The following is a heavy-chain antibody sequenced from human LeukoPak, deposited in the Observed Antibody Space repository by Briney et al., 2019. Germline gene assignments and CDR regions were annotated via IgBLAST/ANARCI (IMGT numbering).Heavy chain of an antibody. J-gene: IGHJ3*02. V-gene: IGHV3-21*01. Sequence: PGGSLRLSCAASGFTFSSYSMNWVRQAPGKGLEWVSSISSSSSYIYYADSVKGRFTISRDNAKNSLYLQMNSLRAEDTAVYYCARVIAAAGDDAFDIWGQGTMVTVSS. D-gene: IGHD6-13*01. CDR1: GFTFSSYS. CDR3: ARVIAAAGDDAFDI. CDR2: ISSSSSYI.